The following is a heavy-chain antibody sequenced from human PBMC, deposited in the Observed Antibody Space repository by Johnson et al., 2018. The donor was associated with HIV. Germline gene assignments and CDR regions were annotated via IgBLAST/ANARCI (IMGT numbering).Heavy chain of an antibody. Sequence: QVQLVESGGGVVQPGRSLRLSCAASGFTFSSYGMHWVRQAPGKGLEWVAVIWYDGSNKYYAESVKGRFTISRDNSKNTLYLQMNSLRAEDTVVYYCACWYDAFDIWGQGTMVTVSS. D-gene: IGHD6-13*01. CDR1: GFTFSSYG. J-gene: IGHJ3*02. V-gene: IGHV3-33*01. CDR2: IWYDGSNK. CDR3: ACWYDAFDI.